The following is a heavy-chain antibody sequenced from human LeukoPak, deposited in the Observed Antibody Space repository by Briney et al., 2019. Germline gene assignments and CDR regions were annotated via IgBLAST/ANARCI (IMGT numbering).Heavy chain of an antibody. CDR1: GFTFSSYA. CDR3: AKVDCGTSSCYK. Sequence: GGSLRLSCAASGFTFSSYAMSWVRLAPGKWLEWVSAISGSGDSTYYADSVKGRFSISRDDSKNTAHLQMNSLRAEDTAVYYCAKVDCGTSSCYKRGQGTLVTVSS. J-gene: IGHJ4*02. CDR2: ISGSGDST. D-gene: IGHD2-2*02. V-gene: IGHV3-23*01.